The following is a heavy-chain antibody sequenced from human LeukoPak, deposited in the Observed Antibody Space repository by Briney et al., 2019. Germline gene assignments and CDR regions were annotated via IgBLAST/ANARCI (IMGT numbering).Heavy chain of an antibody. V-gene: IGHV1/OR15-3*02. CDR3: ARSAAGSVYYYYGMDV. J-gene: IGHJ6*02. CDR1: GYTFTGYY. Sequence: ASVKVSCKASGYTFTGYYMHWVRQAPGQGLEWMGWINAGNGNTKYSQKFQGRVTITRDTSASTAYMELSSLRSEDTAVYYCARSAAGSVYYYYGMDVWGQGTTVTVSS. D-gene: IGHD6-13*01. CDR2: INAGNGNT.